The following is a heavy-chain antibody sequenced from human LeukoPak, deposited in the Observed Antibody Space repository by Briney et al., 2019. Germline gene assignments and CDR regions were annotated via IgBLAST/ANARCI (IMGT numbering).Heavy chain of an antibody. Sequence: AGGSLRLSCATSGFTLSSYSMNWVRQAPGKGLEWVSGINWNGGSTGYADSVKGRFTISRDNAKNSLYLQMNSLRGEDTALYYCARGYCSSTSCPGGYWGQGTLVTVSS. CDR1: GFTLSSYS. CDR3: ARGYCSSTSCPGGY. J-gene: IGHJ4*02. V-gene: IGHV3-20*04. CDR2: INWNGGST. D-gene: IGHD2-2*01.